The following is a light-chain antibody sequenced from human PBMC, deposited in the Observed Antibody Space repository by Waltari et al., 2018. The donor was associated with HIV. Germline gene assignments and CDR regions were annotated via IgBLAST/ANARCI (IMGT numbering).Light chain of an antibody. J-gene: IGKJ1*01. V-gene: IGKV3-15*01. CDR3: QQYHQGVRT. CDR1: QGISSH. CDR2: GAS. Sequence: EIVMTQSPATLSVPLGEGATLSCRASQGISSHLAWYQQKPGQAPRLLIYGASARAPGISARFSGSGSGAEFTLTISSLQSEDFAVYYCQQYHQGVRTVGQGTRVEIK.